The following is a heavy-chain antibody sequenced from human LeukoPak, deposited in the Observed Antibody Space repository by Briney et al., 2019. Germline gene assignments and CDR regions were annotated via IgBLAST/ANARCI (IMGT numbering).Heavy chain of an antibody. V-gene: IGHV3-74*03. D-gene: IGHD4-11*01. J-gene: IGHJ4*02. CDR3: ARGTYGNPFDY. Sequence: GGSLRLSCAASGFTFSSYWMHWVRQAPGEGLVWVSRIKSAGSSIMCADSVKGRFTISRDNAKNTLYLQMNSLRADDTALYYCARGTYGNPFDYWGQGTLVTVSS. CDR1: GFTFSSYW. CDR2: IKSAGSSI.